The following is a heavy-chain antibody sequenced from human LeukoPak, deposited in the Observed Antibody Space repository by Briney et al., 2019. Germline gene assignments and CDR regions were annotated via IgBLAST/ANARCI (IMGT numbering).Heavy chain of an antibody. CDR2: IYYTGST. V-gene: IGHV4-59*01. CDR3: ARRILPYYYDSSGQSNWFDP. Sequence: SETLSLTCTVSGGSINSYYWSWIRQAPGKGLEWIGYIYYTGSTNYNPSLKSRVTISLDMSKNQFSLNLSSVTAADTAMYYCARRILPYYYDSSGQSNWFDPWGQGTLVTVSS. J-gene: IGHJ5*02. CDR1: GGSINSYY. D-gene: IGHD3-22*01.